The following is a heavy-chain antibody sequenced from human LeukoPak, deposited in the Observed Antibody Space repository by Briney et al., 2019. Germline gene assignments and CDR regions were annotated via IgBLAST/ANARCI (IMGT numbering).Heavy chain of an antibody. Sequence: PSETLSLTCTVSGGSISSYYWSWIRQPPGKGLEWIGYIYYSGSTNYNPSLKSRVTISVDTSKNQFSLKLSSVTAADTAVYYCARHPSGVVTNFDYWGQGTLVTVSS. D-gene: IGHD4-23*01. V-gene: IGHV4-59*01. J-gene: IGHJ4*02. CDR2: IYYSGST. CDR3: ARHPSGVVTNFDY. CDR1: GGSISSYY.